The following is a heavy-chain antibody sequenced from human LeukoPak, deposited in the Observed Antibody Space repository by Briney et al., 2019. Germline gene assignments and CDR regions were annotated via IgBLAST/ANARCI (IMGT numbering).Heavy chain of an antibody. CDR1: GGTFSSYA. V-gene: IGHV1-69*13. J-gene: IGHJ4*02. Sequence: GASVKVSCKASGGTFSSYAISWVRQAPGQGLEWMGGIIPIFGTANYAQRFQGGVTITADESTSTAYMELSSLRSEDTAVYYCARERGSYNGDFDYWGQGTLVTVSS. D-gene: IGHD1-26*01. CDR3: ARERGSYNGDFDY. CDR2: IIPIFGTA.